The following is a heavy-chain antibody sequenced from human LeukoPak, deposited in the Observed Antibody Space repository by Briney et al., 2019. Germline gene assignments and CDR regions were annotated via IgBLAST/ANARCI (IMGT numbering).Heavy chain of an antibody. J-gene: IGHJ4*02. V-gene: IGHV3-21*01. CDR2: ISGLSNDM. CDR1: GFPFNLYG. D-gene: IGHD1-26*01. Sequence: PGGSLRLSCAASGFPFNLYGMTWVRQAPGKGLEWVSLISGLSNDMYYADSVKGRFTISRDNAKNSLYLEMNSLTAEDTAVYYCARRDPLSYQLGTLNFDHWGQGTLVTVSS. CDR3: ARRDPLSYQLGTLNFDH.